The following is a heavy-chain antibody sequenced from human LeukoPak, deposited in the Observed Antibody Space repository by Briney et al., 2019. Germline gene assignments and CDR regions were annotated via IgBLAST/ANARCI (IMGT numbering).Heavy chain of an antibody. J-gene: IGHJ4*02. CDR3: ARSSSVTIPGYYFDY. D-gene: IGHD2-21*01. Sequence: ASVKVSCTASGYTFTSYGISWVRQAPGQGLEWMGWISAYNGNTNYAQKLQGRVTMTTDTSTNTAYMELRSLRSDDTAVYYCARSSSVTIPGYYFDYWGQGTLVTVSS. CDR1: GYTFTSYG. V-gene: IGHV1-18*01. CDR2: ISAYNGNT.